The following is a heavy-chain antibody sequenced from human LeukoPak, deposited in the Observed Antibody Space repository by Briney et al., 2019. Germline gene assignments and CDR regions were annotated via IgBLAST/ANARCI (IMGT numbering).Heavy chain of an antibody. CDR2: ISYDGSKK. J-gene: IGHJ4*02. V-gene: IGHV3-30*03. CDR1: GFTFSSYG. D-gene: IGHD1-1*01. Sequence: GTSLRLSCGASGFTFSSYGMHWVRQAPGKGPEWVAHISYDGSKKYYADSLKGRFTISRDNAKNSLYLQMNSLRAEDTGVYYCVFKRGWKGGYYFDFWGQGTLVTVSA. CDR3: VFKRGWKGGYYFDF.